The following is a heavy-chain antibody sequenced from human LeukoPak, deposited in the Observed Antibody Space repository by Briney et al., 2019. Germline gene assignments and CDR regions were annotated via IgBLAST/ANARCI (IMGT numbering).Heavy chain of an antibody. J-gene: IGHJ4*02. Sequence: SETLSLTCTVSGGSISSYYWSWIRQPPGKGLEWIGYIYYSGSTNYNPSLKSRVTISVDTSKNQFSLKLSSVTAADTAVYYCARTFTIFGVVCDYWGQGTLVTVTS. V-gene: IGHV4-59*08. CDR1: GGSISSYY. D-gene: IGHD3-3*01. CDR3: ARTFTIFGVVCDY. CDR2: IYYSGST.